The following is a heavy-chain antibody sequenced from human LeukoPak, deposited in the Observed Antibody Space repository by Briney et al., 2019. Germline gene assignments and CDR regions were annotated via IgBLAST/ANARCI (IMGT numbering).Heavy chain of an antibody. V-gene: IGHV1-18*01. J-gene: IGHJ3*02. CDR3: AKELREEMAPEVEVHAFDI. CDR1: GSTFITYG. CDR2: ISAHNGDT. D-gene: IGHD5-24*01. Sequence: ASVRVSCSASGSTFITYGISWVRQAPGQRLEWMGWISAHNGDTNYAQKYQGRVTMTTDTSTSTIYMELRSVRPDDTAVYYCAKELREEMAPEVEVHAFDIWGQGTMVTVSS.